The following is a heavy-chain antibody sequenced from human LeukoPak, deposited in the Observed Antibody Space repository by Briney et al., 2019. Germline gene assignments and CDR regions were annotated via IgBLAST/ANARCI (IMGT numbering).Heavy chain of an antibody. V-gene: IGHV1-18*01. CDR2: ISRYNGNT. D-gene: IGHD3-22*01. CDR3: AIYGTLVYDDSSGYLDY. CDR1: GYTFNSNG. J-gene: IGHJ4*02. Sequence: ASVKVSCKAAGYTFNSNGISWVRQPPGPGVEWMGWISRYNGNTNYAQKFKGRVTMTTDTSTSTAYMDVRSLRSDDTAVYYCAIYGTLVYDDSSGYLDYWGQGTLVTVSS.